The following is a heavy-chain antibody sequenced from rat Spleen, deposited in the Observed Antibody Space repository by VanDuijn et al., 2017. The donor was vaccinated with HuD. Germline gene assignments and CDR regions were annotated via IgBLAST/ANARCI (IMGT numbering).Heavy chain of an antibody. J-gene: IGHJ2*01. CDR3: ARRRYDGTYYLY. CDR2: INSAGST. CDR1: GYSITSNY. V-gene: IGHV3-3*01. D-gene: IGHD1-12*02. Sequence: EVQLQESGPGLVKPSQSLSLTCSVTGYSITSNYWGWIRKFPGNKLEWMGYINSAGSTNYNPSLKSRISITRDTSNNQFFLQVNSVTTEDTANYYCARRRYDGTYYLYWGQGVMVTVSS.